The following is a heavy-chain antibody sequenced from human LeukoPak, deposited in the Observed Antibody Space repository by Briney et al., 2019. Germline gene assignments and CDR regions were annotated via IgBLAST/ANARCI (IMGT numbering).Heavy chain of an antibody. V-gene: IGHV4-59*08. D-gene: IGHD3-10*01. CDR1: GGFISNSY. J-gene: IGHJ4*02. Sequence: SETLSLTCNVSGGFISNSYWIWIRQPPGQGLEWIGYIYYSGSTNYNPPLKSRVSISLDTSKNQSSLKLSSVTAADTAVYYCARRRGPSSYYFDYWGQGTLVTVSS. CDR3: ARRRGPSSYYFDY. CDR2: IYYSGST.